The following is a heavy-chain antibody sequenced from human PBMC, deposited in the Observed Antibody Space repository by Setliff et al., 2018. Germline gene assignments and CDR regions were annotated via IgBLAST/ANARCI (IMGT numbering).Heavy chain of an antibody. CDR3: ASRIGGSPY. Sequence: GGSLRLSCAASGFSFSNHNMNWFRQIPGKGLEWVSALCGGCSDRHYADSVKGRFTISRDDADSSLYLYMNSLRVDDTAVYFCASRIGGSPYWGQGTLVTVSS. J-gene: IGHJ4*02. CDR1: GFSFSNHN. V-gene: IGHV3-21*01. CDR2: LCGGCSDR. D-gene: IGHD1-26*01.